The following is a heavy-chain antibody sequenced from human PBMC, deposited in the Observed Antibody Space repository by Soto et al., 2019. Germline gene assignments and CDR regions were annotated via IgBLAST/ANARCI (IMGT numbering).Heavy chain of an antibody. CDR3: AKGGRGTYYYYYGMDV. V-gene: IGHV3-30*18. Sequence: GGSLRLSCAASGFIFSCYGMHWVRQAPGKGLEWVAVISYDGNNKYYADSVKGRFTISRDNSKNTLYLQMNSLRAEDTAVYYCAKGGRGTYYYYYGMDVWGQGTTVTVSS. J-gene: IGHJ6*02. D-gene: IGHD1-1*01. CDR2: ISYDGNNK. CDR1: GFIFSCYG.